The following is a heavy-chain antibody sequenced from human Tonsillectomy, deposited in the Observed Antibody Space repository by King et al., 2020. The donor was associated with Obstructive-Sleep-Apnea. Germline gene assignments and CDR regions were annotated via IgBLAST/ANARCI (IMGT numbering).Heavy chain of an antibody. CDR2: INHSGST. V-gene: IGHV4-34*01. CDR1: GGSFSGYY. J-gene: IGHJ4*02. Sequence: VQLQQWGAGLLNPSETLSLTCAVYGGSFSGYYWSWIRQPPGKGLEWIGEINHSGSTNYNPSLKSRVTLSVDTSKNQFSLKLSSVTAADTAVYYCARGQGASGYWGQGTLVTVSS. D-gene: IGHD6-25*01. CDR3: ARGQGASGY.